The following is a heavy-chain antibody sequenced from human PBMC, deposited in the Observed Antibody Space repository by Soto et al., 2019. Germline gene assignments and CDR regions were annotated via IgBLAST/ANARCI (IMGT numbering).Heavy chain of an antibody. J-gene: IGHJ6*02. D-gene: IGHD5-18*01. Sequence: QVQLVESGGGVVQPGRSLRLSCAASGFTFSSYGMHWVRQAPGKGLEWVAVIWYDGSNKYYADSVKGRFTISRDNSKNTLYLQMNSMRAEDTAVYYCAREVRTYSYGYYYYYGMDVWGQGTTVTVSS. CDR3: AREVRTYSYGYYYYYGMDV. CDR1: GFTFSSYG. V-gene: IGHV3-33*01. CDR2: IWYDGSNK.